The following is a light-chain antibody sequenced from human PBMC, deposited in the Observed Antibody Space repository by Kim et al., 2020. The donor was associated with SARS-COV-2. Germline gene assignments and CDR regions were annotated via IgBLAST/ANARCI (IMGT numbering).Light chain of an antibody. CDR1: SNDVGAYNY. Sequence: GQSITISCTGTSNDVGAYNYGSWYQQHPGTAPKLMIFDVNERPSGVSNRFSGSKSGNTASLTISGLQAEDEADYYCCSYTNTNTFVFGPGTKVTVL. CDR2: DVN. V-gene: IGLV2-14*04. CDR3: CSYTNTNTFV. J-gene: IGLJ1*01.